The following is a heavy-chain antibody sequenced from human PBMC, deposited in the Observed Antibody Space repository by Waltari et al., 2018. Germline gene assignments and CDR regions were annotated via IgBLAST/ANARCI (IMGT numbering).Heavy chain of an antibody. CDR3: AKDSSPFLEHRVYYYYYMDV. J-gene: IGHJ6*03. Sequence: EVQLLESGGGLVQPGGSLRLSCAASGFTFVNYAMSWVRQAPGRGLEWVSVFYSGGTTYYADSVKGRFTISRDNSKNTLYLQMNSLRAEDTAVYYCAKDSSPFLEHRVYYYYYMDVWGKGTTVTVSS. D-gene: IGHD3-3*01. CDR1: GFTFVNYA. V-gene: IGHV3-23*03. CDR2: FYSGGTT.